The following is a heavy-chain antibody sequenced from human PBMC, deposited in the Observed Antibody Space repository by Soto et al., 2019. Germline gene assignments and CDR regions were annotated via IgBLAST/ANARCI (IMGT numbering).Heavy chain of an antibody. J-gene: IGHJ6*02. CDR3: TTVRERWDDWNYSDYYYGMDV. CDR1: GFTFSNAW. CDR2: IKSKTDGGTT. D-gene: IGHD1-7*01. V-gene: IGHV3-15*07. Sequence: GGSLRLSCAASGFTFSNAWMNWVRQAPGKGLEWVGRIKSKTDGGTTDYAAPVKGRFTISRDDSKNTLYLQMNSLKTEDTAVYYCTTVRERWDDWNYSDYYYGMDVWGQGTTVTVSS.